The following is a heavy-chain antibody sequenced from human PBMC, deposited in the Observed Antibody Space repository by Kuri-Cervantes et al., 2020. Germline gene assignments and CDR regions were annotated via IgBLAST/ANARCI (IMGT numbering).Heavy chain of an antibody. V-gene: IGHV4-34*01. CDR1: GGSFSGYY. CDR2: IYYSGTT. J-gene: IGHJ4*02. CDR3: ARRDDTSGSPYFDY. D-gene: IGHD3-22*01. Sequence: SETLSLTCAVYGGSFSGYYWSWIRQPPGKGLEWIGSIYYSGTTFYNPSLESRVAISVDTSKNQFSLKLSSVTAADTAVYYCARRDDTSGSPYFDYWGQGTLVTVSS.